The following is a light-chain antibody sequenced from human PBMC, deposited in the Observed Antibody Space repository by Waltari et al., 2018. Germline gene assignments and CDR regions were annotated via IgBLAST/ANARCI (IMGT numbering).Light chain of an antibody. CDR2: RNI. Sequence: QSVLTQPPSVSGAPGQRVTISCTGSSSNLGTGYDVHWYQQFPGTAPKLLIYRNITRPSGVPGRFSVSKSGTSASLVITGLQAEDEADYYCQTYDTSLSRVFGGGTKLTVL. V-gene: IGLV1-40*01. CDR3: QTYDTSLSRV. CDR1: SSNLGTGYD. J-gene: IGLJ3*02.